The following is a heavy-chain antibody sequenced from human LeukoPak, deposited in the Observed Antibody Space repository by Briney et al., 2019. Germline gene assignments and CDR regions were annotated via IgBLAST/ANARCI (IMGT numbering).Heavy chain of an antibody. V-gene: IGHV4-4*07. CDR1: GASITSYH. CDR3: ARDQEHCSGTSCYPYWYDS. CDR2: MFYSGNT. J-gene: IGHJ5*01. Sequence: SETLSLTCTVSGASITSYHWSWIRQPAGKGLEWIGRMFYSGNTDYNPSLKSRLTMSIDTSKNQFSLKLSSVTAADTAVYFCARDQEHCSGTSCYPYWYDSWGQGTLVTVSS. D-gene: IGHD2-2*01.